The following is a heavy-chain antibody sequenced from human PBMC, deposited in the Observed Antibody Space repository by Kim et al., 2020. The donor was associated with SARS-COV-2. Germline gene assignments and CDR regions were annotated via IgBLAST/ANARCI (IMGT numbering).Heavy chain of an antibody. CDR3: ARQEIVVVPAAPPYYYYYGMDV. V-gene: IGHV4-39*01. D-gene: IGHD2-2*01. J-gene: IGHJ6*02. CDR1: GGSISSSSYY. Sequence: SETLSLTCTVSGGSISSSSYYWGWIRQPPGKGLEWIGSIYYSGSTYYNPSLKSRVTISVDTSKNQFSLKLSSVTAADTAVYYCARQEIVVVPAAPPYYYYYGMDVWGQGTTVTVSS. CDR2: IYYSGST.